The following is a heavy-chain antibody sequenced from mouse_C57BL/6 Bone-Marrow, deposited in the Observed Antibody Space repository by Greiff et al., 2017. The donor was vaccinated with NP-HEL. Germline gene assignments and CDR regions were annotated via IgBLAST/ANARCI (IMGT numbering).Heavy chain of an antibody. CDR3: ARHAHYYAIDY. J-gene: IGHJ4*01. V-gene: IGHV5-6*01. CDR2: ISSGGSYT. Sequence: EVMLVESGGDLVKPGGSLKLSCAASGFTFSSYGMSWVRQTPDKRLEWVATISSGGSYTYYPDSVKGRSTISRDNAKNTLYLQMSSLKSEDTAMYYCARHAHYYAIDYWGQGTSVTVSS. CDR1: GFTFSSYG.